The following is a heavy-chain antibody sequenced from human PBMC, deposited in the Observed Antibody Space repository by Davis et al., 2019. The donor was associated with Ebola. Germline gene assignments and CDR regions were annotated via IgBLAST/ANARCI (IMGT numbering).Heavy chain of an antibody. D-gene: IGHD3-3*01. J-gene: IGHJ4*02. V-gene: IGHV4-34*01. CDR1: GGSISSYY. CDR3: ARDTGITIFGVAIDY. CDR2: INHSGST. Sequence: MPSETLSLTCTVSGGSISSYYWSWIRQPPGKGLEWIGEINHSGSTNYNPSLKSRVTISVDTSKNQFSLKLSSVTAADTAVYYCARDTGITIFGVAIDYWGQGTLVTVSS.